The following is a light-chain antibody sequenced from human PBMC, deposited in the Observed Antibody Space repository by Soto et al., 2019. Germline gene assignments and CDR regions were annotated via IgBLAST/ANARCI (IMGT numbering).Light chain of an antibody. CDR1: SSNIGAGYD. CDR2: GNI. J-gene: IGLJ1*01. Sequence: QAVVTQPPSVCGAPGQRVTISCTGSSSNIGAGYDVHWYQQRPGTAPKLLIFGNINRPSGVPDRFSGSKSGTSASLAITGLQAEDEGDYYCQSYDSTLSARDVFGTGTKLTVL. V-gene: IGLV1-40*01. CDR3: QSYDSTLSARDV.